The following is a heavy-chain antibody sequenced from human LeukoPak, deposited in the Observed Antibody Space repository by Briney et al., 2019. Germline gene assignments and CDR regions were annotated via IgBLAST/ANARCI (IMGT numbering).Heavy chain of an antibody. V-gene: IGHV4-59*01. CDR3: ARYAGWLRPIDY. J-gene: IGHJ4*02. D-gene: IGHD5-12*01. CDR1: GGSISSYY. CDR2: IYHSGST. Sequence: SETLSLTCTVSGGSISSYYWSWIRQPPGKGLEWIGYIYHSGSTNYNPSLKSRVTISVDTSKNQFSLKLSSVTAADTAMYYCARYAGWLRPIDYWGQGTLVTVSS.